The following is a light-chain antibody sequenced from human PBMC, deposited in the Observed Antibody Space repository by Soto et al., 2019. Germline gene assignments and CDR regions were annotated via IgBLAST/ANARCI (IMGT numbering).Light chain of an antibody. CDR3: QQYGSSPLT. V-gene: IGKV3-20*01. CDR1: QSVSSSY. Sequence: IVLTQSPGTLSLSPGERATLYCRASQSVSSSYLAWYQQKPGQAPRLLIDGASSRATGIPDRFSGSGSGTDFTLTISRLEPEDFAVYYCQQYGSSPLTVGGGTNVEIK. CDR2: GAS. J-gene: IGKJ4*01.